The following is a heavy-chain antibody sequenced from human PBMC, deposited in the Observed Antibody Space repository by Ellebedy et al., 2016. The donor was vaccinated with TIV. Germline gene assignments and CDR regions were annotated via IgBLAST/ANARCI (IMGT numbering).Heavy chain of an antibody. CDR1: GFTFAKHW. CDR3: ARSGYSGYMRTYWFDS. D-gene: IGHD5-12*01. CDR2: VYPDDFDT. J-gene: IGHJ5*01. Sequence: PGGSLRLSCQGSGFTFAKHWNGWVRQMHGKGLEWMGIVYPDDFDTRYSPSFQGQVTISADKSINTAYLQWSSLKASDTAIYYCARSGYSGYMRTYWFDSWGQGTLVTVSS. V-gene: IGHV5-51*01.